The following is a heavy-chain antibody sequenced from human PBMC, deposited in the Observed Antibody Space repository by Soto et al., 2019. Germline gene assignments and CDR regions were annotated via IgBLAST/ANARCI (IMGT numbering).Heavy chain of an antibody. D-gene: IGHD3-9*01. J-gene: IGHJ4*02. Sequence: VQLVESGGGLVQPGGSLRLSCAASGFTFSSYDMHWVRQATGKGLEWVSAIGTAGDTYYPGSVKGRFTISRENAKNSLYLQMNSLRAEDTAVYYCARGVMGFDAMVFDYWGQGTLVTVSS. CDR3: ARGVMGFDAMVFDY. V-gene: IGHV3-13*01. CDR2: IGTAGDT. CDR1: GFTFSSYD.